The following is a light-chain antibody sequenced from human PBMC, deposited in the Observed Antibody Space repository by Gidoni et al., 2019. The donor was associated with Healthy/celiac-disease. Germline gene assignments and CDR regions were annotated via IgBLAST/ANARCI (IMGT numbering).Light chain of an antibody. CDR2: AAS. J-gene: IGKJ3*01. Sequence: DIQMTQSPSSLSASVGDRVTITCRASQSISSYLNWYQQKPGKAPKLLIYAASSLQSGVPSRFSGSGSGTDFTLTISSLQPEDFATYYGQQSYSNGAFGPGTKVDIK. CDR3: QQSYSNGA. V-gene: IGKV1-39*01. CDR1: QSISSY.